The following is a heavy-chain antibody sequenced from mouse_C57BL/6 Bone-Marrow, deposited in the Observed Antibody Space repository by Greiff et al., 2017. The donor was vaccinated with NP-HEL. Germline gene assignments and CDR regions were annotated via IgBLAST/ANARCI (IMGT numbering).Heavy chain of an antibody. Sequence: QVQLQQPGAELVKPGASVKLSCKASGYTFTSYWMHWVKQRPGQGLEWIGMIHPNSGSTNYNEKFKSKATLTVDKSSSTAYMQLSSVTSEDSAVYYCASLGYYGSSHYFDDWGQGTTLTVSS. D-gene: IGHD1-1*01. CDR1: GYTFTSYW. J-gene: IGHJ2*01. CDR3: ASLGYYGSSHYFDD. CDR2: IHPNSGST. V-gene: IGHV1-64*01.